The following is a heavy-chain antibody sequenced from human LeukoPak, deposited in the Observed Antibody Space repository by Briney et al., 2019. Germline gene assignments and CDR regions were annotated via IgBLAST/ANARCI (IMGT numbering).Heavy chain of an antibody. CDR2: INPNSGGT. Sequence: ASVKVSCKASGYTFTGYYMHWVRQAPGQGLEWMGWINPNSGGTNYAQKFQGRVTMTRGTSISTAYMELSRLRSDDTAVYYCARARAHSGSYSGWGQGTLVTVSS. CDR1: GYTFTGYY. CDR3: ARARAHSGSYSG. V-gene: IGHV1-2*02. D-gene: IGHD1-26*01. J-gene: IGHJ4*02.